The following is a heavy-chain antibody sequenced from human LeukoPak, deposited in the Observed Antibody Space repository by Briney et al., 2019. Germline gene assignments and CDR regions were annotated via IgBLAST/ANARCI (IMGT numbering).Heavy chain of an antibody. Sequence: GGSLRLSCAASGFTFSSYEMNWVRQAPGKGLEWVSYISSSGSTIYYADSVKGRFTISRDNAKNSLYLQMNSLRAEDTAVYYCARHHYYGSGTFSYYYYYMDVWGKGATVTISS. D-gene: IGHD3-10*01. CDR3: ARHHYYGSGTFSYYYYYMDV. J-gene: IGHJ6*03. CDR2: ISSSGSTI. V-gene: IGHV3-48*03. CDR1: GFTFSSYE.